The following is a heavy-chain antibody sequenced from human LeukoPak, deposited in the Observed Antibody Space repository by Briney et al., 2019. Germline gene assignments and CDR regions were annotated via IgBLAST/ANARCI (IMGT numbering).Heavy chain of an antibody. CDR1: GYTFTSYY. CDR2: INPSGGTT. V-gene: IGHV1-46*01. D-gene: IGHD6-19*01. CDR3: ARGAVAGRRFDY. J-gene: IGHJ4*02. Sequence: ASVKVSCKPSGYTFTSYYVHWVRQAPGQGLEWMGIINPSGGTTSYAREFQGRVTMTRDTSTSTVYMELSSLSSDDTAVYYCARGAVAGRRFDYWGQGTLVTVSS.